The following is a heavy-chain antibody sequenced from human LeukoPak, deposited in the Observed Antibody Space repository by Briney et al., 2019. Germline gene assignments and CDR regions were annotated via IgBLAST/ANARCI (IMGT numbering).Heavy chain of an antibody. Sequence: SVKVSCKASGGTLSSYAISWVRQAPGQGLEWMGRIIPIFGIANYAQKFQGRVTITADKSTSTAYMELSSLRSEDTAVYYCAREGEYTFQHWGQGTLVTVSS. CDR1: GGTLSSYA. J-gene: IGHJ1*01. V-gene: IGHV1-69*04. D-gene: IGHD2/OR15-2a*01. CDR2: IIPIFGIA. CDR3: AREGEYTFQH.